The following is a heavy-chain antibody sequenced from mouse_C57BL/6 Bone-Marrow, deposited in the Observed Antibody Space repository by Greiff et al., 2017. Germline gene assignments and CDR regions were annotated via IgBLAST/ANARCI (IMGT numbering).Heavy chain of an antibody. CDR3: TRDSDDCDGFAD. CDR1: GFTFSSYA. Sequence: EVQLVESGEGLVKPGGSLKLSCAASGFTFSSYAMSWVRQTPEQRLEWVAYISSGGDYIYYADTVKGRCTISRDNARNTLYLQMSSLKSEDTAMYYCTRDSDDCDGFADWGQGTLVTVSA. D-gene: IGHD2-4*01. J-gene: IGHJ3*01. V-gene: IGHV5-9-1*02. CDR2: ISSGGDYI.